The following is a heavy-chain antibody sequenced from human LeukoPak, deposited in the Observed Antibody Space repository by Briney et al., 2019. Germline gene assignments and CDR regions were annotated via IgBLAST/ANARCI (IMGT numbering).Heavy chain of an antibody. V-gene: IGHV3-7*01. CDR1: GFTFSSNW. CDR2: IKQDGTEK. Sequence: PGGSLRLSCAASGFTFSSNWMSWVRQAPGKGLEWVANIKQDGTEKNYVDSVKGRFTISRDNAKNSLYLQMNSLRAEDTAVYYCAKAGNGFGDWGQGALVTVSS. D-gene: IGHD2-8*01. J-gene: IGHJ4*02. CDR3: AKAGNGFGD.